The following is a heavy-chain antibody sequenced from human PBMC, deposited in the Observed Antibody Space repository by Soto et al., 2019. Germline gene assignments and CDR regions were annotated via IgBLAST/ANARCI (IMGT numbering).Heavy chain of an antibody. CDR1: GGTFSSYA. D-gene: IGHD1-1*01. Sequence: SVKVSCKASGGTFSSYAISWVLQAPGQGLEWMGGIIPIFGTANYAQKFQGRVTITADKSTSTAYMELSSLRSEDTAVYYCARDINWKGQYYYYGMDVWGQGTTVTVSS. CDR2: IIPIFGTA. J-gene: IGHJ6*02. CDR3: ARDINWKGQYYYYGMDV. V-gene: IGHV1-69*06.